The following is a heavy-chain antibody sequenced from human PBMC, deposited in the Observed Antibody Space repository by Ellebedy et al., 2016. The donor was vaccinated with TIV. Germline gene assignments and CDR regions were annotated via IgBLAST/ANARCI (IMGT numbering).Heavy chain of an antibody. CDR2: INTGNGNT. CDR3: ARDLGYTYGLGFEY. J-gene: IGHJ4*02. V-gene: IGHV1-3*04. Sequence: AASVKVSCKASAYTFTTYAMHWVRQAPGQRLEWMGWINTGNGNTKYSQMFQDRVTIIRDTSSSTAYMELSSLRSEDTAVYYCARDLGYTYGLGFEYWGQGTLVTVSS. CDR1: AYTFTTYA. D-gene: IGHD5-18*01.